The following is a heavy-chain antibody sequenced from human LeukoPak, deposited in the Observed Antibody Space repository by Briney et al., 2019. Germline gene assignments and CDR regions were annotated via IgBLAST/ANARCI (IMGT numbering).Heavy chain of an antibody. CDR2: IYYSGNT. CDR3: ARGDDHDYGDLYFDY. CDR1: GGSIGSYY. D-gene: IGHD4-17*01. Sequence: SGTLSLTCTVSGGSIGSYYWSWIRQPPGKGLEWIGYIYYSGNTKYNPSLKSRVTISLDTSKNQFSLRVSSVTAADTAVYYCARGDDHDYGDLYFDYWGQGTLVTVSS. J-gene: IGHJ4*02. V-gene: IGHV4-59*01.